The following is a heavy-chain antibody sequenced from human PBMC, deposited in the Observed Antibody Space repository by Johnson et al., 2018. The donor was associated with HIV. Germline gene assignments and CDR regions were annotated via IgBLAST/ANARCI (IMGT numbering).Heavy chain of an antibody. CDR2: ISYDGSDK. V-gene: IGHV3-30*14. J-gene: IGHJ3*02. CDR3: ARGIQPDAFDI. Sequence: MQLVESGGGLVQPGGSLRLSCAASGFTFSSYGMQWVRQAPAKGLEWVAVISYDGSDKYYADSVKGRLTISRDSSKNTLYVQMNSLRAEDTAVYYCARGIQPDAFDIWGQGTMVTVSP. D-gene: IGHD2-2*01. CDR1: GFTFSSYG.